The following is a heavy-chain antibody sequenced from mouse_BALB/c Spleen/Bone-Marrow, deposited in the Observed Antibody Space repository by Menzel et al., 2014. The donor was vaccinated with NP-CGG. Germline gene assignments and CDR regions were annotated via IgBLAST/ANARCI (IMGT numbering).Heavy chain of an antibody. Sequence: LMESGGSLKLSCAASGFDFSRYWMSWVRQAPGKGLEWIGEINPDSSTISYTPSLKDKFIISRDNAKNTLYLQMSKVRSEDTALYYCARLNYYGNLFVWGVGTTVTVSS. CDR1: GFDFSRYW. CDR2: INPDSSTI. J-gene: IGHJ1*01. CDR3: ARLNYYGNLFV. D-gene: IGHD1-1*01. V-gene: IGHV4-1*02.